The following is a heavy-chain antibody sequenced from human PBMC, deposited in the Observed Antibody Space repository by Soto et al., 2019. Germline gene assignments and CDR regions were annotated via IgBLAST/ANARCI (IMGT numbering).Heavy chain of an antibody. CDR1: GFTFSSYA. V-gene: IGHV3-30*04. CDR2: ISYDGSNK. J-gene: IGHJ4*02. CDR3: VRGRFYLFDY. Sequence: GGSLRLSCAASGFTFSSYAMHWVRQAPGKGLEWVAVISYDGSNKYYADSVKGRFTISRDNSKNTLYLQMNSLRAEDTAVYYCVRGRFYLFDYWGQGTLVTVSS.